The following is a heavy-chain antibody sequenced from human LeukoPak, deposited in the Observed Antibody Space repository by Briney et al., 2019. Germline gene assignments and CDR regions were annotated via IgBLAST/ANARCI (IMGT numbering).Heavy chain of an antibody. CDR3: ARALSLPAARDSYYFDY. CDR1: GFTFSDYY. V-gene: IGHV3-11*04. Sequence: GGSLRLSCAASGFTFSDYYMSWIRQAPGKGLEWVSYISSSGSTIYYADSVKGRFTISRDNAKNSLYLQMNSLRAEDTAVYYCARALSLPAARDSYYFDYWGQGTLVTVSS. D-gene: IGHD2-2*01. CDR2: ISSSGSTI. J-gene: IGHJ4*02.